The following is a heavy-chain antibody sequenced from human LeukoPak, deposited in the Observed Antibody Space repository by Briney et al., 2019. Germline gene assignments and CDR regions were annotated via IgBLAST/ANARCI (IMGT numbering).Heavy chain of an antibody. Sequence: GASVKVSCKASGYTFTGYYIHWVRQAPGEGLEWMGWINPNTGGTNYAQKFQGRVTMTRDTSISTADMELTSLNSDDTAAYYCAIEATIAASRGLDVWGQGTTVTVSS. V-gene: IGHV1-2*02. J-gene: IGHJ6*02. CDR3: AIEATIAASRGLDV. D-gene: IGHD6-6*01. CDR1: GYTFTGYY. CDR2: INPNTGGT.